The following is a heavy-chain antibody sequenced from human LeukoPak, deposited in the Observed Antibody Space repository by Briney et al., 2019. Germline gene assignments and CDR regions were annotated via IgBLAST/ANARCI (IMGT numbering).Heavy chain of an antibody. Sequence: SETLSLTCTVSGGSLSSGNYYWNWLRQHPGKGLEWIGYIYHNGSTFYNPSLKSRLSISTDTSENQSSLKLTSVTAADTAVYYCAAYSNIWPNLFDPWGQGTLVTVSS. CDR3: AAYSNIWPNLFDP. J-gene: IGHJ5*02. CDR2: IYHNGST. V-gene: IGHV4-31*03. CDR1: GGSLSSGNYY. D-gene: IGHD6-13*01.